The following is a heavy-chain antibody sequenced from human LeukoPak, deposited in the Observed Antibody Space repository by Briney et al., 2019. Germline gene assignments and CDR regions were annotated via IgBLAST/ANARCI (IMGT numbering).Heavy chain of an antibody. D-gene: IGHD3-22*01. CDR1: GFTFSDYY. CDR2: ISSSGSTI. CDR3: AGVEYDSSGYLDY. J-gene: IGHJ4*02. V-gene: IGHV3-11*01. Sequence: GGSLRLSCAASGFTFSDYYMSWIRQAPGKGLEWVSYISSSGSTIYYADSVKGRFTIFRDNAKNSLYLQMNSLRAEDTAVYYCAGVEYDSSGYLDYWGQGTLVTVSS.